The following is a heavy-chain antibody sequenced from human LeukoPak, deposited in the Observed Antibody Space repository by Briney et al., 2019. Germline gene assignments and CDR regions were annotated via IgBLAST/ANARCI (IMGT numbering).Heavy chain of an antibody. D-gene: IGHD3-3*01. J-gene: IGHJ4*02. CDR3: ARDTLPYYDFWSGYYPSDY. CDR1: GGSISNYH. V-gene: IGHV4-59*12. Sequence: PSETLSLTCTVSGGSISNYHWSWIRQPPGKGLEWIGYIYYSGSTNYNPSLKSRVTISVDTSKNQFSLKLSSVTAADTAVYYCARDTLPYYDFWSGYYPSDYWGQGTLVTVSS. CDR2: IYYSGST.